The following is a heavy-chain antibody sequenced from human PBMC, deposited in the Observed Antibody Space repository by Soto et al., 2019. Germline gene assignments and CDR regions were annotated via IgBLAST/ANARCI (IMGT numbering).Heavy chain of an antibody. J-gene: IGHJ5*02. V-gene: IGHV3-23*01. CDR2: ILSIGTT. CDR1: GFTFSNYN. D-gene: IGHD1-1*01. Sequence: EVQLLESGGGLVQPGGSLRLSCAASGFTFSNYNMNWVRQAPGEGLEWVSTILSIGTTYYADSVKGRFTISRDNSKNTLYLQMDSLRAEDTAVYFCAKKLGTTGGNVFHPWGQGALVTVSS. CDR3: AKKLGTTGGNVFHP.